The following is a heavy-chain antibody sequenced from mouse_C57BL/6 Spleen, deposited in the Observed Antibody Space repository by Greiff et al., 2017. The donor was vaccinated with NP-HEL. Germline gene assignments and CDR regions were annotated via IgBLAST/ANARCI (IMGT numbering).Heavy chain of an antibody. V-gene: IGHV1-76*01. D-gene: IGHD1-1*01. Sequence: VKQRPGQGLEWIARIYPGSGNTYYNEKFKGKATLTAEKSSSTAYMQLSSLTSEDSAVYFCAITVVVPYFDYWGQGTTLTVSS. CDR2: IYPGSGNT. CDR3: AITVVVPYFDY. J-gene: IGHJ2*01.